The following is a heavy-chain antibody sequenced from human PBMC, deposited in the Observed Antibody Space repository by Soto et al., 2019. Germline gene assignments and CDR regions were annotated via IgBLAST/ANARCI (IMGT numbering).Heavy chain of an antibody. CDR3: ARDEGIRGLEF. CDR2: ISGYNGNT. Sequence: VASVKVSCKASGYTFSNYGISWVRQAPGQGLEWMGWISGYNGNTAYARNLQDRVTMTIDAPTTTAYMELRSLRSDDTAVYYCARDEGIRGLEFRGLGTLVTVSS. V-gene: IGHV1-18*04. CDR1: GYTFSNYG. J-gene: IGHJ4*02. D-gene: IGHD3-10*01.